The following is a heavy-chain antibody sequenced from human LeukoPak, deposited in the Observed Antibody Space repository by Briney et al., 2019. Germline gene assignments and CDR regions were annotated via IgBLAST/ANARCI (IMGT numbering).Heavy chain of an antibody. V-gene: IGHV5-51*01. D-gene: IGHD2-21*01. Sequence: GESLKISCKGSGYSFTSYWIGRVRQMPGKGLEWMGIIYPGDSDTRYSPSFQGQVTISADKSISTAYLQWSSLKASDTAMYYCARQALAYCGGDCRYYWFDPWGQGTLVTVSS. CDR2: IYPGDSDT. J-gene: IGHJ5*02. CDR3: ARQALAYCGGDCRYYWFDP. CDR1: GYSFTSYW.